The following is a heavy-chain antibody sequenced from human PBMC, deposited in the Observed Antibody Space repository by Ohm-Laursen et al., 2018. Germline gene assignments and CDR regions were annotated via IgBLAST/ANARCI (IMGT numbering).Heavy chain of an antibody. Sequence: SLRLSCTASGFTFTSYSMNWARQAPGKGLEWVSCISSSGRSIYYADSVKGRFTISRDNAKNSLYLQMNSLRAEDTAVYFCAREKPETPEGSQFDHWGQGILVTVSS. CDR3: AREKPETPEGSQFDH. CDR1: GFTFTSYS. CDR2: ISSSGRSI. J-gene: IGHJ4*02. D-gene: IGHD2-15*01. V-gene: IGHV3-21*01.